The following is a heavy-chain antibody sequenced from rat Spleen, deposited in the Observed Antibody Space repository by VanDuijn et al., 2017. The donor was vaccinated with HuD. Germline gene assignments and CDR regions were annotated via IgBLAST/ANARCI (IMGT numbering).Heavy chain of an antibody. CDR3: ANRSTVVTGFDY. J-gene: IGHJ2*01. Sequence: EVQLVESGGGLVQPGRSLKLSCAASGFTFSNYGMAWVRQAPTKGLQWVATIRYDGTITYYRDSVKGRFTISRDNVKSTLSLQMDSLRSEDTATYYCANRSTVVTGFDYWGQGVMVTVSS. CDR2: IRYDGTIT. V-gene: IGHV5-29*01. CDR1: GFTFSNYG. D-gene: IGHD1-1*01.